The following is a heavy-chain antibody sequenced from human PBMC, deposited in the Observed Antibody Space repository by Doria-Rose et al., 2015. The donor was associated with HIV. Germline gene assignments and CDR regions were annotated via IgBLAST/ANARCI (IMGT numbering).Heavy chain of an antibody. CDR3: ARIKSSRWYHKYYFDF. Sequence: QITLKESGPVLVKPTETLTLTCTVSGVSLSSPGMGVSWIRQPPGKALEWLANILSNDERSYKTSLKSRLTISRGTSKSQVVRTMTDMDPVDTATYYCARIKSSRWYHKYYFDFWGQGTLVIVSA. V-gene: IGHV2-26*01. CDR1: GVSLSSPGMG. D-gene: IGHD6-13*01. CDR2: ILSNDER. J-gene: IGHJ4*02.